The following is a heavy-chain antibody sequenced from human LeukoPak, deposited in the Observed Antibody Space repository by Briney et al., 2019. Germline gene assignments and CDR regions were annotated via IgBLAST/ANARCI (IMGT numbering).Heavy chain of an antibody. V-gene: IGHV3-11*01. CDR1: GFTFSDYY. CDR2: ISSSGTTI. CDR3: AGNALIYSDGNAYLHN. D-gene: IGHD3-22*01. J-gene: IGHJ4*02. Sequence: PGGSLRLSCAASGFTFSDYYMNWIRQTPGKGLEWISYISSSGTTIYYVDSVKGRFTISRDNAKNSLYLQMNTLRAEDTAVYYCAGNALIYSDGNAYLHNWGQGTLVTVSS.